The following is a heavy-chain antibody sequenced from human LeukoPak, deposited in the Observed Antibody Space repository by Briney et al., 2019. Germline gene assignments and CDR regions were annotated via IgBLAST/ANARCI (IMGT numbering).Heavy chain of an antibody. CDR3: AREGHYYDREIDY. CDR1: GFTFSSYS. V-gene: IGHV3-21*01. CDR2: ISSSSSYI. Sequence: PGGSLRLSRAASGFTFSSYSMNWVRQAPGKGLEWVSSISSSSSYIYYADSVKGRFTISRDNAKNSLYLQMNSLRAEDTAVYYCAREGHYYDREIDYWGQGTLVTVSS. J-gene: IGHJ4*02. D-gene: IGHD3-22*01.